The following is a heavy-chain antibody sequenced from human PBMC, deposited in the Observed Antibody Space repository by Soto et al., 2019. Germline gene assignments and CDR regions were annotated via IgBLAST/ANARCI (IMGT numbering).Heavy chain of an antibody. CDR3: ARPTVTTTSYFQH. D-gene: IGHD4-17*01. V-gene: IGHV4-34*01. J-gene: IGHJ1*01. CDR2: INHSGST. Sequence: QVQLQQWGAGLLKPSETLSLTCAVYGGSFSGYYYSWIRQPPGKGLEWIGEINHSGSTNYNPSLKSRVTISVDTSKNQFSLKLSSVTAAVTAVYYCARPTVTTTSYFQHWGQGTLVTVSS. CDR1: GGSFSGYY.